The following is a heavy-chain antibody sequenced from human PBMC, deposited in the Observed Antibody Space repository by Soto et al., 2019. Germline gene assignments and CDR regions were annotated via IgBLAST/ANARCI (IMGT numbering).Heavy chain of an antibody. Sequence: ASVKVSCKASGYTFTSYAMHWVRQAPGQRLEWMGWINAGNGNTKYSQKFQGRVTITRDTSASTAYMELSSLRSEDTAVYYCARGLSGYDRLVPFDYWGQGTLVTVSS. CDR1: GYTFTSYA. CDR3: ARGLSGYDRLVPFDY. J-gene: IGHJ4*02. CDR2: INAGNGNT. V-gene: IGHV1-3*01. D-gene: IGHD5-12*01.